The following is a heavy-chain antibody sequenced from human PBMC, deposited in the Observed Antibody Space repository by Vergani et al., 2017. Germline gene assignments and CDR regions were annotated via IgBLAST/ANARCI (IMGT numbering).Heavy chain of an antibody. J-gene: IGHJ6*02. V-gene: IGHV1-46*01. Sequence: QVQLVQSGAEVKKPGASVKVSCKASGYTFTSYYMHWVRQAPGQGLEWMGIINPSGGSTSYAQKFQGRVTMTRDTSTSTVYMELSSLRSEDTAVYYCARDVEMATIQRKETIYHYYYGMDVWGQGTTVTVSS. D-gene: IGHD5-24*01. CDR2: INPSGGST. CDR3: ARDVEMATIQRKETIYHYYYGMDV. CDR1: GYTFTSYY.